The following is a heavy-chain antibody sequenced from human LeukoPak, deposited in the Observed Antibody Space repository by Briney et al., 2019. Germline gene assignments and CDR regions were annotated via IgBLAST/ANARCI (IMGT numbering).Heavy chain of an antibody. D-gene: IGHD5-24*01. Sequence: ASVKVSCKASGYTFNGYYIHWVRQAPGQGLEWMGWINPNSGGTNYAQKFQDRVTTTRDTSISTAYMELSRLTSDDTATYYCARGKSNLVALNWLDPWGQGTLVTVSS. CDR2: INPNSGGT. CDR1: GYTFNGYY. J-gene: IGHJ5*02. CDR3: ARGKSNLVALNWLDP. V-gene: IGHV1-2*02.